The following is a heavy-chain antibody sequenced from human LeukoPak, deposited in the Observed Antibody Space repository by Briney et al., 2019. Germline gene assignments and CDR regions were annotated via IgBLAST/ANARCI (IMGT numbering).Heavy chain of an antibody. Sequence: ASVKVSCKASGYTFTSYCMHWVRQAPGQGLEWMGIINPSGGSTSYAQKFQGRVTMTRDMSTSTVYMELSSLRSEDTAVYYCARERFGYSYGFAQAREWFDPWGQGTLATVSS. CDR1: GYTFTSYC. CDR3: ARERFGYSYGFAQAREWFDP. D-gene: IGHD5-18*01. V-gene: IGHV1-46*01. J-gene: IGHJ5*02. CDR2: INPSGGST.